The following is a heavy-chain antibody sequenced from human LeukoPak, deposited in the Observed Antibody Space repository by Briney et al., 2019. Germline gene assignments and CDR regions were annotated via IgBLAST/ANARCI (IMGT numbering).Heavy chain of an antibody. CDR1: GFTFSSYA. J-gene: IGHJ6*02. V-gene: IGHV3-23*01. CDR3: AKDQIYDSNGLYYYYYGMDV. Sequence: GGSLRLSCAASGFTFSSYAMSWVRQAPGKGLEWVSAISSSGGSTYYADSAKGRFTISRDNSKNTLYLQMNSLGAEDTAVYYCAKDQIYDSNGLYYYYYGMDVWGQGTTVTVSS. CDR2: ISSSGGST. D-gene: IGHD3-22*01.